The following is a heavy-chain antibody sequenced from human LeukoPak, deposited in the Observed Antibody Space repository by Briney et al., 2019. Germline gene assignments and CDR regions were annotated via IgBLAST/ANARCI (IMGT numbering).Heavy chain of an antibody. D-gene: IGHD3-22*01. CDR3: ASGYPYYYGMDV. Sequence: ASVNVSCKASGYTFISYGITWVRQAPGQGLEWLGWISAYNGNTNYAQKLQGRVTMTTDTSTSTAYMELRSLRSDDTAVYYCASGYPYYYGMDVWGQGTTVTVSS. V-gene: IGHV1-18*01. CDR1: GYTFISYG. CDR2: ISAYNGNT. J-gene: IGHJ6*02.